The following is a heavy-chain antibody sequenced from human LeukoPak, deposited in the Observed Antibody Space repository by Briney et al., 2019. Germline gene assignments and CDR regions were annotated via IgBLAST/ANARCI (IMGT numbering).Heavy chain of an antibody. CDR2: IYASGST. CDR1: RGSITSSY. D-gene: IGHD2-2*02. Sequence: SETLSLTCTVSRGSITSSYWSWIRQPAGKGLEWIGRIYASGSTNYNPSLKSRVTMSVDTSKNQFSLKLSSVTAADTAVYYCARGWGYCSSTSCYKVGYYYYGMDVWGQGTTVTVSS. V-gene: IGHV4-4*07. CDR3: ARGWGYCSSTSCYKVGYYYYGMDV. J-gene: IGHJ6*02.